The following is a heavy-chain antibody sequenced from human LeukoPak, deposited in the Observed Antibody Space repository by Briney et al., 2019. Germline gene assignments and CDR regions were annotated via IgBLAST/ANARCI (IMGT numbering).Heavy chain of an antibody. J-gene: IGHJ4*02. V-gene: IGHV3-74*01. D-gene: IGHD6-19*01. CDR2: IKSDGSST. Sequence: GGSLRLSCAASGFTFSSNWMHWVRQAPGQGLEWVSRIKSDGSSTSYADSVKGRFTISRDNAKNTLYLQMNSLRAEDTAVYYCARVMYTSGWYPPDQWGQGILVTVSS. CDR3: ARVMYTSGWYPPDQ. CDR1: GFTFSSNW.